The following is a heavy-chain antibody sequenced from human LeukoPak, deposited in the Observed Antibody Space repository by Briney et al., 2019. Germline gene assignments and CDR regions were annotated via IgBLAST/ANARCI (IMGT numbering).Heavy chain of an antibody. D-gene: IGHD2-15*01. V-gene: IGHV1-46*01. CDR2: INPSGGST. CDR3: ATLGSPNFDN. CDR1: GYTFTSYY. Sequence: ASVKVSCKASGYTFTSYYMHWVRQAPGQGLEWMGIINPSGGSTSYAQKFQGRVTMTRDTSTSAAYVELSRLRSDDTAMYYCATLGSPNFDNWGQGTLVTVSS. J-gene: IGHJ4*02.